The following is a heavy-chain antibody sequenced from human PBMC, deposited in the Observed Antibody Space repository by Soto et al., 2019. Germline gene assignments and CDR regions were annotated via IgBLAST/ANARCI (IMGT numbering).Heavy chain of an antibody. D-gene: IGHD2-15*01. J-gene: IGHJ3*02. CDR1: GFTLSNYA. V-gene: IGHV3-23*01. CDR2: ISGSGVTT. Sequence: EMQLLESGGDLVQPGGSLRLSCAASGFTLSNYAMTWVRQAPGKGLEYISAISGSGVTTYDADSMKGRFTISRDNSKNTLDLQMNSLRAEDTAVYYCAEDRDDIGMVDAFEIWGQGTMVTVSS. CDR3: AEDRDDIGMVDAFEI.